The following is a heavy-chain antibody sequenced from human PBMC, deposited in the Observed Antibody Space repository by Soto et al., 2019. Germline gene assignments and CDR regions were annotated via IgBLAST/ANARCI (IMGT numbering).Heavy chain of an antibody. D-gene: IGHD3-3*01. CDR3: ARGRRFLEWIVAD. CDR2: ISSDGSNE. J-gene: IGHJ4*02. Sequence: GGSLSLSCPASLFTLGLYAMYWLRQAPGKGLEWVAVISSDGSNEYYTDSVKGRFTISRDTSENSSYLQMNSLRRDDTAVYYCARGRRFLEWIVADWGQGTLVTVSS. CDR1: LFTLGLYA. V-gene: IGHV3-30*10.